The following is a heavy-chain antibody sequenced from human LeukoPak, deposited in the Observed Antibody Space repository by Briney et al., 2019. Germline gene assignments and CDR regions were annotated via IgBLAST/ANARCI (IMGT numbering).Heavy chain of an antibody. CDR3: AKEPATIQVGP. CDR1: GFTFSSYS. D-gene: IGHD3-10*01. CDR2: ISSSSSTI. Sequence: GGSLRLSCAASGFTFSSYSMNWVRQAPGKGLEWVSYISSSSSTIYYADSVKGRFTIPRDNSKNTLYLQMNSLRAEDTAVYYCAKEPATIQVGPWGQGTLVTVSS. V-gene: IGHV3-48*01. J-gene: IGHJ5*02.